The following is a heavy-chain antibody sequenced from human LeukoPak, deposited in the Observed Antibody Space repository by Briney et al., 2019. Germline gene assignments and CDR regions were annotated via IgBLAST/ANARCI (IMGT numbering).Heavy chain of an antibody. V-gene: IGHV4-59*01. Sequence: SETLSLTCTVSGGSISSYYWSWIRQPPGKGLEWIGYIYYSGSTNYNPSLKSRVTISVDTSKNQFSLKLSSVTAADTAVYYCARGKVGGGPFIDYWGQGTLVTVSS. D-gene: IGHD1-26*01. CDR2: IYYSGST. CDR3: ARGKVGGGPFIDY. J-gene: IGHJ4*02. CDR1: GGSISSYY.